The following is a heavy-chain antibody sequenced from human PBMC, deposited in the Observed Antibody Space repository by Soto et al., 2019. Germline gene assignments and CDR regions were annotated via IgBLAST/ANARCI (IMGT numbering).Heavy chain of an antibody. CDR1: GFTFSSYA. CDR3: AKDQRWGGSSSSFFPLGPPQYGYYFDY. Sequence: EVQLLESGGGLVQPGGSLRLSCAASGFTFSSYAMSWVRQAPGKGLEWVSAISGSGGSTYYADSVKGRFTISRDNSKNALYLKMNSLRAEDTAVYYCAKDQRWGGSSSSFFPLGPPQYGYYFDYWGQGTLVTVSS. J-gene: IGHJ4*02. D-gene: IGHD6-6*01. V-gene: IGHV3-23*01. CDR2: ISGSGGST.